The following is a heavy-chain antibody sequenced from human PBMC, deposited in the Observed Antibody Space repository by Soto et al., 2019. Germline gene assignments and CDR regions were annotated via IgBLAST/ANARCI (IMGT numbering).Heavy chain of an antibody. CDR3: ARDRDDYGDLLLFDY. CDR2: IWYDGSNK. D-gene: IGHD4-17*01. Sequence: QVPLVESGGGVVQPGRSLRLSCAASGFTFSSYGMHWVRQAPGKGLEWVAVIWYDGSNKYYADSVKGRFTISRDNSKNTLYLQMNSLRAEDTAVYYCARDRDDYGDLLLFDYWGQGTLVTVSS. J-gene: IGHJ4*02. V-gene: IGHV3-33*01. CDR1: GFTFSSYG.